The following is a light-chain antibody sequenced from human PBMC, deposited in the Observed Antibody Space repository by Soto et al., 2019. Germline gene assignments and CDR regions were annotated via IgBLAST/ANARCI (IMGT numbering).Light chain of an antibody. V-gene: IGLV2-14*01. CDR1: SSDVGRYNY. CDR2: DVT. Sequence: QSALTQPVSVSGSPGQSITISCAGTSSDVGRYNYVSWYQQHPGEAPKLVISDVTNRPSGVSYRFSGSKSGNTASLTISGLQAEDEADYYCSSYTDSNTLVFGTGTKVTVL. J-gene: IGLJ1*01. CDR3: SSYTDSNTLV.